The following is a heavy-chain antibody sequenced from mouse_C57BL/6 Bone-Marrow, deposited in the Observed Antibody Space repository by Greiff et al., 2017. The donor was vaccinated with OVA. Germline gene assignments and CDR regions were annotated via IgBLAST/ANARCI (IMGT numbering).Heavy chain of an antibody. J-gene: IGHJ4*01. CDR3: AREGYYGSSPYAMDY. CDR1: GFTFSDYY. V-gene: IGHV5-12*01. D-gene: IGHD1-1*01. CDR2: ISNGGGST. Sequence: EVQVVESGGGLVQPGGSLKLSCAASGFTFSDYYMYWVRQTPEKRLEWVAYISNGGGSTYYPDTVKGRFTISRDNAKNTLYLQMSRLKSEDTAMYYCAREGYYGSSPYAMDYWGQGTSVTVSS.